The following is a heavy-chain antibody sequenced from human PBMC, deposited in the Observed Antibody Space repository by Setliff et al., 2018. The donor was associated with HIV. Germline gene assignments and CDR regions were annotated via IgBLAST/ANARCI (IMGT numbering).Heavy chain of an antibody. D-gene: IGHD7-27*01. CDR3: ARDWGGPLDY. CDR1: GGSISSGSYY. J-gene: IGHJ4*02. CDR2: IYTSGST. V-gene: IGHV4-61*09. Sequence: SETLSLTCTVSGGSISSGSYYWSWIRQPAGKGLEWIGHIYTSGSTNCNPSLKSRVTISVDTSKNQFSLKLSSVTAADTAVYYCARDWGGPLDYWGQGTLVTVSS.